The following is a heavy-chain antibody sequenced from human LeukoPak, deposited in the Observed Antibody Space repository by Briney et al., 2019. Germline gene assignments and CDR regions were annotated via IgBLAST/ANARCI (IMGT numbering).Heavy chain of an antibody. V-gene: IGHV4-61*05. Sequence: SETLSLTCSVSGDSISSSNYYWGWIRQPPGKGLEWIGYIYYSGSTNYNPSLKSRVTISVDTSKNQFSLKLSSVTAADTAVYYCARGKYSSFYYFDYWGQGTLVTVSS. D-gene: IGHD6-6*01. CDR1: GDSISSSNYY. CDR3: ARGKYSSFYYFDY. J-gene: IGHJ4*02. CDR2: IYYSGST.